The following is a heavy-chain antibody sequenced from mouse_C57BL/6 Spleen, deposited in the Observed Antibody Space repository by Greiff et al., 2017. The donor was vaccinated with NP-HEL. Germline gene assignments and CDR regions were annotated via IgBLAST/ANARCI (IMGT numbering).Heavy chain of an antibody. CDR2: INPSSGYT. D-gene: IGHD3-3*01. Sequence: QVQLKESGAELARPGASVKMSCKASGYTFTSYTMHWVKQRPGQGLEWIGYINPSSGYTKYNQKFKDKATLTADKSSSTAYMQLSSLTSEDSAVYYCARMGELWGYFDVWGTGTTVTVSS. CDR3: ARMGELWGYFDV. CDR1: GYTFTSYT. J-gene: IGHJ1*03. V-gene: IGHV1-4*01.